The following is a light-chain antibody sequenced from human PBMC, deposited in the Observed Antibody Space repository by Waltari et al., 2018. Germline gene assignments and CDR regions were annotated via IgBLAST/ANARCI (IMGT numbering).Light chain of an antibody. J-gene: IGLJ2*01. Sequence: QSALTQPASVSGSPGQSITISCTGTSSDVGGYNYVSWYQKHPGKAPKLLIYDVSNRPSGVSNRFSASKSGNTAAPIISGLQAEEEADYYCSSYTSSTTLLLIFGGGTKLTVL. V-gene: IGLV2-14*03. CDR3: SSYTSSTTLLLI. CDR1: SSDVGGYNY. CDR2: DVS.